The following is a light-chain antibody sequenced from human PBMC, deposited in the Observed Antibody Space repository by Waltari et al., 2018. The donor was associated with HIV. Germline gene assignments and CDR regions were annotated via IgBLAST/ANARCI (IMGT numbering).Light chain of an antibody. Sequence: DLVMTQSPLSLPVTPGEPASIPCRSSQNLLHSNGYNYLDWFLQKPGQSPQLLIYLGSNRASGVPDRFRGSGSGTDFTLKISRVEAEDVGVYYCMQSLQTPRTFGQGTKLEIK. V-gene: IGKV2-28*01. J-gene: IGKJ2*01. CDR1: QNLLHSNGYNY. CDR2: LGS. CDR3: MQSLQTPRT.